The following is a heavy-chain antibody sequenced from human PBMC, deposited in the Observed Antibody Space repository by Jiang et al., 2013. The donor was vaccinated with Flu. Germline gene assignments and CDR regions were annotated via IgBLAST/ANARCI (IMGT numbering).Heavy chain of an antibody. Sequence: ASGFTSVAIAMNWVRQASREGAGVGLIPLVVVVVTYTTQTQXRADSTISRDNAKNSLYLQMNSLRAEDTAVYYCASEKGWSIVVVPAATPDYYYYGMDVWGKGTTVTVSS. D-gene: IGHD2-2*01. V-gene: IGHV3-21*01. CDR1: GFTSVAIA. CDR3: ASEKGWSIVVVPAATPDYYYYGMDV. CDR2: LVVVVVT. J-gene: IGHJ6*04.